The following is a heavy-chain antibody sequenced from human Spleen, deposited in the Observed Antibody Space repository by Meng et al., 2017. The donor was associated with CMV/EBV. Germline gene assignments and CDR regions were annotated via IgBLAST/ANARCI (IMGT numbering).Heavy chain of an antibody. V-gene: IGHV4-4*02. Sequence: MSSDIWYSWVRQSPGKGLEWIAEISHSGDTNYNPSLKSRVTVSVDKSRRHFALKLHSVTVADTAVYYCARGCGVRGSTSCYTGWFDPWGQGTLVTVSS. CDR3: ARGCGVRGSTSCYTGWFDP. D-gene: IGHD2-2*02. J-gene: IGHJ5*02. CDR2: ISHSGDT. CDR1: MSSDIW.